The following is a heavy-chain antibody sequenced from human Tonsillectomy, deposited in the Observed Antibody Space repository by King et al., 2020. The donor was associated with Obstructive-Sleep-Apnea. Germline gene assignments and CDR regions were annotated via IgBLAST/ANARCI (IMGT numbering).Heavy chain of an antibody. J-gene: IGHJ4*02. V-gene: IGHV1-69*09. Sequence: GQLVQSGAEVKKAGSSVKVSCKASGGTFSSYAISWVRQAPGQGLEWMGRIFPIVGIANYAQKFQGRVTITADKSTRTAYMELSSLRSEDTAVYYCARTQVGATTEFDYWGQGTLVTVSS. D-gene: IGHD1-26*01. CDR1: GGTFSSYA. CDR2: IFPIVGIA. CDR3: ARTQVGATTEFDY.